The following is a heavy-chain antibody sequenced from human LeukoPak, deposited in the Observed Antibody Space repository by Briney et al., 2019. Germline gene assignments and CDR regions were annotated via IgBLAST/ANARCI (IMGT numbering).Heavy chain of an antibody. Sequence: SVKVSCKASGGTFSSYAISWVRQAPGQGLEWMGRIIPILGIANYAQKFQGRVTITADKSTSTAYMELSSLRSEDTAVYYCARPREGYCSSTSCYTVGYNWFDPWGQGTLVTVSS. V-gene: IGHV1-69*04. CDR2: IIPILGIA. J-gene: IGHJ5*02. CDR3: ARPREGYCSSTSCYTVGYNWFDP. CDR1: GGTFSSYA. D-gene: IGHD2-2*02.